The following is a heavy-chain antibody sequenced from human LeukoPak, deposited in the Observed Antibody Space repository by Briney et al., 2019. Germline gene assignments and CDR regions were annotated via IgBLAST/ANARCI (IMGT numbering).Heavy chain of an antibody. J-gene: IGHJ6*02. CDR3: ARDVGYYGSGSYATYYYYYGMDV. V-gene: IGHV3-21*01. Sequence: GGSLRLSCAASGFTFSSYSMNWVRQAPGKGLEWVSSIGSSSSYIYYADSVKGRFTISRDNSKNTLYLQMNSLRAEDTAVYYCARDVGYYGSGSYATYYYYYGMDVWGQGTTVTVSS. D-gene: IGHD3-10*01. CDR2: IGSSSSYI. CDR1: GFTFSSYS.